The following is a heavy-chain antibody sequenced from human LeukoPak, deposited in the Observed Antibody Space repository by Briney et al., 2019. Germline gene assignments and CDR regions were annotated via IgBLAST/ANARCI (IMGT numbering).Heavy chain of an antibody. V-gene: IGHV1-69*05. J-gene: IGHJ4*02. CDR2: IIPIFGTA. Sequence: SVKISCKASGGTFSSYAISWVRQAPGQGLEWMGGIIPIFGTANYAQKFQGRVTITTDESTSTAYMELSSLRSEDTAVYYCAREYRRGSYSLDYWGQGTLVTVSS. D-gene: IGHD1-26*01. CDR3: AREYRRGSYSLDY. CDR1: GGTFSSYA.